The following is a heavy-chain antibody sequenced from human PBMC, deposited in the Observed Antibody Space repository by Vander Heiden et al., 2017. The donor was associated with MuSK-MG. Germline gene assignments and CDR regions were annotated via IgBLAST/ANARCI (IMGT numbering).Heavy chain of an antibody. J-gene: IGHJ4*02. D-gene: IGHD3-9*01. CDR3: AKMGYDILTYYDY. CDR1: GFTFSSYA. V-gene: IGHV3-23*01. CDR2: ISGNGGST. Sequence: EVQLLESGGGLVQPGGSLRLSCAASGFTFSSYAMSWVRQAPGKGLEWVSGISGNGGSTYYADSVKGRFTISRDNSKSTLYLQMNSLRAEDTAVYYCAKMGYDILTYYDYWGQGTLVTVSS.